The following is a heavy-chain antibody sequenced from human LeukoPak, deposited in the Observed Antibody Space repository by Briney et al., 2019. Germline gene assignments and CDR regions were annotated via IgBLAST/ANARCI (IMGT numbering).Heavy chain of an antibody. Sequence: SETLSLTCAVYGGSFSGYYWSWIRQPAGKGLEWIGRIYTSGSTNYNPSLKSRVTMAVDTSKNQFSLKLSSVTAADTAVYYCARSSSWFYFDYWGQGTLVTVSS. CDR2: IYTSGST. CDR3: ARSSSWFYFDY. D-gene: IGHD6-13*01. CDR1: GGSFSGYY. V-gene: IGHV4-59*10. J-gene: IGHJ4*02.